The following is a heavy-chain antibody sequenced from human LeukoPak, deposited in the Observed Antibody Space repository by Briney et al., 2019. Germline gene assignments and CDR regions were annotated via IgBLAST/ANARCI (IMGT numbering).Heavy chain of an antibody. J-gene: IGHJ5*02. V-gene: IGHV3-48*03. CDR2: ISSSGSGI. CDR1: GLSFSSYE. D-gene: IGHD3-10*01. CDR3: ARGYYYGSGTLGPFDP. Sequence: PGGSLRLSCAASGLSFSSYEMNWVRQAPGKGLEWVSYISSSGSGIYNADSVKGRFTISRDNAKNSLYLQMNSLRAEDTAVYYCARGYYYGSGTLGPFDPWGQGTLVTVSS.